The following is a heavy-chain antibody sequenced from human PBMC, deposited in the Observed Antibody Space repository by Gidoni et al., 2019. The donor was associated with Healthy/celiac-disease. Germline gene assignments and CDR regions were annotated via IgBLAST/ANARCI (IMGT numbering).Heavy chain of an antibody. CDR3: ARTTIQLWLLADY. CDR1: GFTFSSYA. V-gene: IGHV3-30-3*01. Sequence: QVQLVESGGGVVQPGRYLRLFSAGSGFTFSSYAMHWVRQAPGKVLEWVAVISYDGGNKYYADSVKGRFTITRDNSKNTLYLQMNSLRAEDTAVYYCARTTIQLWLLADYWGQGTLVTVSS. J-gene: IGHJ4*02. D-gene: IGHD5-18*01. CDR2: ISYDGGNK.